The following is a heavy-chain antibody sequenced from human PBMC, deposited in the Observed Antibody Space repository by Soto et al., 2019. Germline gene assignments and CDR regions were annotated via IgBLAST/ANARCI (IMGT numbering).Heavy chain of an antibody. Sequence: QVQLVESGGGVVQPGRSLRLSCAASGFTFSSYGMHWVRQAPGKGLEWIGSIYYSGSTYYNPSLKSRVTISVDTSKNQFSLKLSSVTAADTAVYYCARHPTKVRGVGNYYYYGMDVWGQGTTVTVSS. V-gene: IGHV4-39*01. CDR3: ARHPTKVRGVGNYYYYGMDV. CDR2: IYYSGST. D-gene: IGHD3-10*01. J-gene: IGHJ6*02. CDR1: GFTFSSYG.